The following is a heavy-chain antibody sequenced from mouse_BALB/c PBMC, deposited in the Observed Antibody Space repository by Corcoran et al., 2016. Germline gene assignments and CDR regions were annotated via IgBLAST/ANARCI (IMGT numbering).Heavy chain of an antibody. V-gene: IGHV14-3*02. CDR2: IDPANGNT. D-gene: IGHD2-3*01. CDR1: GFHIKDPY. Sequence: EVQLKQSGAALVKPGASVKLSCTASGFHIKDPYMHWVKQRPEQGGEWIGRIDPANGNTKYDPKFQGKATRTADTSSNTAYLQLSSLTSEDTAVYYCARDDLDYWGQGTTLTVSS. J-gene: IGHJ2*01. CDR3: ARDDLDY.